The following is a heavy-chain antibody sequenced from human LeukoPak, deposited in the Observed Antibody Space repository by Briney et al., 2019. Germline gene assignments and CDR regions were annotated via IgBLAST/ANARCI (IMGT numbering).Heavy chain of an antibody. Sequence: SETLSLTCTVSGDSISGLTYSWGWVRQPPGKGLEWIWYMHYSENTYYNPSLKSRVTISVDTSKIQFSLKLSSVTAADTAVYYCVRYRSGWYRFDYWGQGTLVTVSS. CDR1: GDSISGLTYS. D-gene: IGHD6-19*01. V-gene: IGHV4-39*01. J-gene: IGHJ4*02. CDR3: VRYRSGWYRFDY. CDR2: MHYSENT.